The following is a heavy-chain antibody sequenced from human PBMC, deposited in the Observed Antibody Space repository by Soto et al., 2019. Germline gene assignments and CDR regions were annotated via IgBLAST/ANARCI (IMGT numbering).Heavy chain of an antibody. D-gene: IGHD2-2*01. CDR2: INHSGST. CDR1: GRSISGSY. CDR3: AREGYCSSTSCYPRHVGMDV. Sequence: SETLSPTGAECGRSISGSYWSCNIQTPGTGLEWIGEINHSGSTNYNPSLKSRVTISVDTSKNQFSLKLSSVTAADTAVYYCAREGYCSSTSCYPRHVGMDVWGQGTTVTV. V-gene: IGHV4-34*01. J-gene: IGHJ6*02.